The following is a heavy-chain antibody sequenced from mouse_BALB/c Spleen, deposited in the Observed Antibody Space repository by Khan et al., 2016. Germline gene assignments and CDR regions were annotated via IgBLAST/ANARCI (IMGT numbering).Heavy chain of an antibody. V-gene: IGHV14-3*02. CDR2: IDPPNDNT. Sequence: VQLQQSGAELVKPGASVKLSCTASGFSIQDTYIHWVRQRPEQGLDWIGRIDPPNDNTKYDPKYQGKATITADTSSNTAYLQLNSLTSEDTAVYYCARMYSGAYWGQGTTLTVSS. CDR3: ARMYSGAY. J-gene: IGHJ2*01. CDR1: GFSIQDTY.